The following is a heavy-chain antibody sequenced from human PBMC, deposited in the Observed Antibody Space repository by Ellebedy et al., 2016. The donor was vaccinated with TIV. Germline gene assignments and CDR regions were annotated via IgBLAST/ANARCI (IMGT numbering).Heavy chain of an antibody. Sequence: GESLKISXTASGFTFSSSWMSWVRQAPGKGLEWVANIKADGSEKYYVDSVKGRFTISRDNAKNSLYLQMNSLRDEDTAVYYCARDRPIAVAGPPDYWGQGTLVTVSS. CDR1: GFTFSSSW. V-gene: IGHV3-7*01. J-gene: IGHJ4*02. CDR2: IKADGSEK. CDR3: ARDRPIAVAGPPDY. D-gene: IGHD6-19*01.